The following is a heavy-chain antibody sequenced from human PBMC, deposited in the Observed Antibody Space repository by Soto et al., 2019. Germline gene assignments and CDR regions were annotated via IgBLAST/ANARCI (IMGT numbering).Heavy chain of an antibody. V-gene: IGHV3-73*01. D-gene: IGHD1-26*01. CDR3: TRKDDGSSPLYYYYGMDV. J-gene: IGHJ6*02. CDR1: GFTFSGSA. Sequence: GGSLRLSCAASGFTFSGSAMHWVRQASGKGLEWVGRIRSKANSYATAYAASVKGRFTISRDDSKNTAYLQMNSLKTEDTAVYYCTRKDDGSSPLYYYYGMDVWGQGTTVTVSS. CDR2: IRSKANSYAT.